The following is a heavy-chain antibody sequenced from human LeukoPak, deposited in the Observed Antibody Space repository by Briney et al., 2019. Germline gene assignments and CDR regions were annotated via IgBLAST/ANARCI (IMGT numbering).Heavy chain of an antibody. Sequence: SVKVSCKASGGTFSSYAISWVRQAPGQGLEWMGGIIPIFGAANYAQKFQGRVTITTDESTSTAYMELSSLRSEDTAVYYCARGRYCSGGSCRNWFDPWGQGTLVTVSS. CDR1: GGTFSSYA. D-gene: IGHD2-15*01. CDR2: IIPIFGAA. J-gene: IGHJ5*02. V-gene: IGHV1-69*05. CDR3: ARGRYCSGGSCRNWFDP.